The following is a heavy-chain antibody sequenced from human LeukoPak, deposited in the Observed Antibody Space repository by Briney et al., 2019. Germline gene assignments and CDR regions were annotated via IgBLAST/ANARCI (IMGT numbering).Heavy chain of an antibody. CDR3: ARYQGGGWDV. D-gene: IGHD6-25*01. CDR1: GFTFSNYW. Sequence: PGGSLRLSCTASGFTFSNYWMSRVRQAPGKGPEWVANIKQDGSEKYSLDSLKGRFTISRDNAKRSLYLQMNSLRAEDTAVYYCARYQGGGWDVWGQGTTVTVSS. CDR2: IKQDGSEK. J-gene: IGHJ6*02. V-gene: IGHV3-7*01.